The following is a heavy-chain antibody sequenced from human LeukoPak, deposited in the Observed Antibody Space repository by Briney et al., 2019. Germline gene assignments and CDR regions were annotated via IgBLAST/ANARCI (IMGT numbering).Heavy chain of an antibody. CDR3: ARTRGYNYGYSDD. D-gene: IGHD5-18*01. J-gene: IGHJ4*02. Sequence: GGSLRLSCVASAFSFSTYSMNWVRQAPGKGLEWVSSISGSSNYIYYADSVKGRSTISRDNAKNSLYLQMNSLRGEDTAVYYCARTRGYNYGYSDDWGQGTLVTVSS. CDR1: AFSFSTYS. V-gene: IGHV3-21*01. CDR2: ISGSSNYI.